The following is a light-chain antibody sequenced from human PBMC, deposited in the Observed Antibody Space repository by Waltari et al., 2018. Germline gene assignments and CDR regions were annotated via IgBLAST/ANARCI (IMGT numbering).Light chain of an antibody. CDR2: DAS. V-gene: IGKV3-15*01. J-gene: IGKJ4*01. Sequence: ETLMTQSPATLSVSPGERATLSCRASQSVSRKLAWYQQNPGQAPRLLIFDASIRATGTPARFSGSGSGTEFTHTISSLQSEDFAVYYCQQYNDWPPELTFGGGTKVEIK. CDR1: QSVSRK. CDR3: QQYNDWPPELT.